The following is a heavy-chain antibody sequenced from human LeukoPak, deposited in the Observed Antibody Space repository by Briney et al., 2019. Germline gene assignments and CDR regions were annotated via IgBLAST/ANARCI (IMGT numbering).Heavy chain of an antibody. CDR3: ARDVNYYYYGMDV. J-gene: IGHJ6*02. CDR1: GFTSSSYA. CDR2: ISYDGSNK. Sequence: GGSLRLSCAASGFTSSSYAMHWVRQAPGKGLEWVAVISYDGSNKYYADSVKGRFTISRDNSKNTLYLQMNSLRAEDTAVYYCARDVNYYYYGMDVWGQGTTVTVSS. V-gene: IGHV3-30-3*01.